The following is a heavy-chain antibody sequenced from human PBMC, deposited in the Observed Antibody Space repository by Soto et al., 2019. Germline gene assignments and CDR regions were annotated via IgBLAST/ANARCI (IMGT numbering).Heavy chain of an antibody. CDR3: AAERYCSVGGCRYYCMEV. V-gene: IGHV1-46*01. CDR1: GYTFTSYY. CDR2: IYPSSGST. Sequence: VASVKVSCKASGYTFTSYYMHWVRQAPGQRLEWIGRIYPSSGSTNYAQKFQDRVTMTRDLSTSTAYMELSSLRSEDTAVYYCAAERYCSVGGCRYYCMEVWCQGTTVTVSS. J-gene: IGHJ6*02. D-gene: IGHD2-15*01.